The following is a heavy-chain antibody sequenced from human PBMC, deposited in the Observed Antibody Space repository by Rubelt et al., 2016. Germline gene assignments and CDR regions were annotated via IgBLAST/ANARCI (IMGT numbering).Heavy chain of an antibody. Sequence: QVQLVQSGAEVKKPGASVKVSCKVSGYTLTELSMHWVRQAPGKGLEWMGGFDPEDVEKNSAPKSQGKATVTVDTSTDTAYMELGSLRSEDTAVYYCATYKGWFDPWGQGTLVTVSS. CDR1: GYTLTELS. V-gene: IGHV1-24*01. CDR3: ATYKGWFDP. D-gene: IGHD1-14*01. CDR2: FDPEDVEK. J-gene: IGHJ5*02.